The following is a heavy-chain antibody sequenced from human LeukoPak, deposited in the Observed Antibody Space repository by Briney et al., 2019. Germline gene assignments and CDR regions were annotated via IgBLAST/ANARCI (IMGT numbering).Heavy chain of an antibody. CDR3: ARESGATKIGQLLNY. CDR1: GFTFKTSG. J-gene: IGHJ4*02. Sequence: GGSLRLSCTASGFTFKTSGMHWVRQAPGKGLEWVGFIQHDETEIYSADSVKGRFTFSRDNFKSTLYLQMNSLRAEDSAVYYCARESGATKIGQLLNYWGQGTLDSVSS. CDR2: IQHDETEI. V-gene: IGHV3-30*02. D-gene: IGHD3-10*01.